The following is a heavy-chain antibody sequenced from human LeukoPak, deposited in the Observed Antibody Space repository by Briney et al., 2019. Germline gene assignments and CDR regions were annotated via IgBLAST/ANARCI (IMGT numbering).Heavy chain of an antibody. CDR2: IIPILGIA. CDR3: ARFSSGYYAGSVHAWAFDI. CDR1: GGTFSSYA. D-gene: IGHD3-22*01. Sequence: ASVEVSCKASGGTFSSYAISWVRQAPGQGLEWMGRIIPILGIANYAQKFQGRVTITADKSTSTAYMELSSLRSEDTAVYYCARFSSGYYAGSVHAWAFDIWGQGTMVTVSS. J-gene: IGHJ3*02. V-gene: IGHV1-69*04.